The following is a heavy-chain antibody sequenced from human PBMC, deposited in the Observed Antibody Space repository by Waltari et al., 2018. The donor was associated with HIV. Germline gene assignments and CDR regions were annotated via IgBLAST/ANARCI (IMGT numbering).Heavy chain of an antibody. D-gene: IGHD4-4*01. Sequence: QVQLVESGGGVVQPGRSLRLSCAASGFSMSTYGMRGARQAPGKGLEWVALIGFDGRNEYYSDSVKGRLIISRDNSKSTLYLQRNSLRVEDTAVYFCARDQDYMGRLSYFDLWGRGTLVTVSS. CDR2: IGFDGRNE. CDR3: ARDQDYMGRLSYFDL. V-gene: IGHV3-33*01. CDR1: GFSMSTYG. J-gene: IGHJ2*01.